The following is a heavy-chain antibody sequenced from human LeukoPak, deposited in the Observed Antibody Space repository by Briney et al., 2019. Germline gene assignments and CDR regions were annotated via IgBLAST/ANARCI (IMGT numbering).Heavy chain of an antibody. D-gene: IGHD5-12*01. V-gene: IGHV4-28*01. CDR3: SAGGGYTFFDY. J-gene: IGHJ4*02. CDR1: GYSISSTNW. CDR2: IYYSGST. Sequence: SETLSLTCAVSGYSISSTNWWGWIRQPPGKGLEWVGYIYYSGSTYYNPSLKSRVTMSVDTSKNQFSLKLSSVTAADTAVYYCSAGGGYTFFDYWGQGTLVTVSS.